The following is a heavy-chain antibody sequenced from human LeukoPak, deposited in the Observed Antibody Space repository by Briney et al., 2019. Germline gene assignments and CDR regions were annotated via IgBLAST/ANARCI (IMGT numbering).Heavy chain of an antibody. J-gene: IGHJ5*02. V-gene: IGHV3-33*01. D-gene: IGHD3-16*01. CDR1: GFTFSSYG. Sequence: PGRSLRLSCAASGFTFSSYGMHWVRQAPGKGLEWVAVIWYDGSNKYYADSVKGRFTISRDNSKNTLYLQMNSLRAEDTAVYYCARDGGLNWFDPWGQETLVTVSS. CDR3: ARDGGLNWFDP. CDR2: IWYDGSNK.